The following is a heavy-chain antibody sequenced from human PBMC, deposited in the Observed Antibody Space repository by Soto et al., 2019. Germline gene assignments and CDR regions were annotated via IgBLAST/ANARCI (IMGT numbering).Heavy chain of an antibody. CDR1: GGSFSGYY. D-gene: IGHD6-13*01. Sequence: QVQLQQWGAGLLKPSETLSLTCAVYGGSFSGYYWSWIRQPPGKGLEWIGEINHSGSTNYNPSLKSRVTISVDTSKSQFSLKLSSVTAADTAVYYCARRRAAARKGFDYWGQGTLVTVSS. J-gene: IGHJ4*02. CDR2: INHSGST. CDR3: ARRRAAARKGFDY. V-gene: IGHV4-34*01.